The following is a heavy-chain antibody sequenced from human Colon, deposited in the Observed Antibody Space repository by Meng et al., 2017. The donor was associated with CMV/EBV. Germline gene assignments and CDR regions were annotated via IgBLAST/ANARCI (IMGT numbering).Heavy chain of an antibody. V-gene: IGHV3-21*06. CDR2: ISTISGFM. D-gene: IGHD6-13*01. Sequence: GESLKISCAASGFTFSSYSMNWVRQAPGKGLEWVSSISTISGFMYYADSVRGRFTISRDNAKNLVYLQMHSLTAEDTAVYYCARGWPPDYWGQGTLVTVSS. CDR1: GFTFSSYS. J-gene: IGHJ4*02. CDR3: ARGWPPDY.